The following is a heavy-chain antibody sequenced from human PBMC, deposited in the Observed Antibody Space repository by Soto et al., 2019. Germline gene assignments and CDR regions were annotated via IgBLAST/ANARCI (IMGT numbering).Heavy chain of an antibody. J-gene: IGHJ3*02. Sequence: SETLSLTCAVYGGSFSGYYWSWIRQPPGKGLEWIGEINHSGSTNYNPSLKSRVTISVDTSKNQFSLKLSSVTAADTAVYYCARGRVRWLRKEAFDIWGQGTMVTVSS. CDR2: INHSGST. CDR1: GGSFSGYY. V-gene: IGHV4-34*01. D-gene: IGHD5-12*01. CDR3: ARGRVRWLRKEAFDI.